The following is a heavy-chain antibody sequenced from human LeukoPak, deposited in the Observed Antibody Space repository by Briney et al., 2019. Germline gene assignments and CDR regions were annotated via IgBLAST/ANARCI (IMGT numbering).Heavy chain of an antibody. CDR1: RFILNICD. V-gene: IGHV3-30*03. D-gene: IGHD3-22*01. J-gene: IGHJ4*02. Sequence: GGSQRLSCAASRFILNICDMHWVPHARGGALEGLAVISYDGSNKSYADSVKGRFTISRDNSKNTLYLQMNSLRAEDTAVYYCATYYYDSSGSPFDYWGQGTLVTVSS. CDR2: ISYDGSNK. CDR3: ATYYYDSSGSPFDY.